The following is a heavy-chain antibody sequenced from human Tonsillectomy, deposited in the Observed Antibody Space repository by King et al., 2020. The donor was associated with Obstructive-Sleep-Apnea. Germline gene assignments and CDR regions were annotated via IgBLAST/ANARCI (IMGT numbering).Heavy chain of an antibody. CDR3: ARDLAPSSSLYYYYAMDV. D-gene: IGHD6-13*01. J-gene: IGHJ6*02. Sequence: VQLVESGGGLVKPGGSLRLSCAASGFTFSDYYMSWIRQAPGKGLEWVSYISSSDITINYADSVKGRFTISRDNAKKSLYLQMNSLRAEDTAVYYCARDLAPSSSLYYYYAMDVWGQGTTVIVSS. CDR2: ISSSDITI. CDR1: GFTFSDYY. V-gene: IGHV3-11*01.